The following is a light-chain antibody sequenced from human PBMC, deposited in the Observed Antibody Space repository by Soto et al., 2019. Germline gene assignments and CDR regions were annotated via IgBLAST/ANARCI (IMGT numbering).Light chain of an antibody. J-gene: IGKJ4*01. CDR1: QSVSSN. CDR2: GAS. Sequence: EIVMTQSPATLSVSPGERATLSCRASQSVSSNLAWYQQKPGQAPRLLIYGASTRATGIPARFSGSGSGTEFTLTMSSLQSEDFAVYYCQQYNNWPLTFGGGTKVHIK. CDR3: QQYNNWPLT. V-gene: IGKV3-15*01.